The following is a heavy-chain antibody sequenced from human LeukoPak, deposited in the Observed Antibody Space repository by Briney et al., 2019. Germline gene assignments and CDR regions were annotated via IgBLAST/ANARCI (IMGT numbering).Heavy chain of an antibody. CDR2: LYPGDSDT. V-gene: IGHV5-51*01. J-gene: IGHJ3*02. D-gene: IGHD3-10*01. CDR3: ARPAYYGSGPDAFDI. Sequence: GEALKISCKGSGYSFTSYWIGWVRQMPGKGLVWMGILYPGDSDTRYNPSFKSQVTISPDTSNSNSSLKLTCLTASDTAIYYCARPAYYGSGPDAFDIWGQGTMVTVSS. CDR1: GYSFTSYW.